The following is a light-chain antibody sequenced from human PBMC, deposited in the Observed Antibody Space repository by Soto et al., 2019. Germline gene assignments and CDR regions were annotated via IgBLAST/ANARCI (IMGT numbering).Light chain of an antibody. Sequence: THITLTPSSLSQFLGDSVTITCQASQDINNCLNWYHQKPGKAPNLLIYDASNLETGVPSRFSGSGSGTHFTLTITGLQPEDIATYYCQQYDNLPLTFGPGTKVDIK. CDR2: DAS. V-gene: IGKV1-33*01. J-gene: IGKJ3*01. CDR3: QQYDNLPLT. CDR1: QDINNC.